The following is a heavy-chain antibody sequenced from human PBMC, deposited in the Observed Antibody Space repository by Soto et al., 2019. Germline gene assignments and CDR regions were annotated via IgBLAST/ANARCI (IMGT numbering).Heavy chain of an antibody. CDR1: GFTFGDYA. V-gene: IGHV3-49*03. CDR3: ARGIWEMATIRPENY. CDR2: IRSKPYGVTA. J-gene: IGHJ4*02. D-gene: IGHD5-12*01. Sequence: PGGSLRLSCTGSGFTFGDYAMSWFRQAPGKGLEWVGFIRSKPYGVTAGYAASVKGRSTISRDDSKSIAYLQMNSLTTEDTAVYYCARGIWEMATIRPENYWGQGTPVTVSS.